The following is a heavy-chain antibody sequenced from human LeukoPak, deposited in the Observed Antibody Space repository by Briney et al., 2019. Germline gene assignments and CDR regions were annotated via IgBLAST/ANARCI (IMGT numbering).Heavy chain of an antibody. J-gene: IGHJ6*02. D-gene: IGHD2-8*01. V-gene: IGHV3-64D*06. Sequence: GGSLRLSCSASGFTFSSYAMHWVRQAPGKGLEYVSAISNNGGSTYYTDSVKGRFTISRDNSKNTLYLQMSSLRAEDTAVYYCARDKDVLMVYADYYGMDVWGQGTTVTVSS. CDR2: ISNNGGST. CDR1: GFTFSSYA. CDR3: ARDKDVLMVYADYYGMDV.